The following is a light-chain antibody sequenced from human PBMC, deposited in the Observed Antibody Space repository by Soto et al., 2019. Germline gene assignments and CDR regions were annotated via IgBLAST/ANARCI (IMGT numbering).Light chain of an antibody. CDR3: MIWHSSAVV. V-gene: IGLV5-45*02. J-gene: IGLJ2*01. CDR1: SGINVGTYR. Sequence: VLTQPSSLSASPGASASLTCTLRSGINVGTYRIYWYQQKPGSPPQYLLRYKSDSDKQQGSGVPSRFSGSKDASANAGILLISGLQSEDEADYYCMIWHSSAVVFGGGTKLTVL. CDR2: YKSDSDK.